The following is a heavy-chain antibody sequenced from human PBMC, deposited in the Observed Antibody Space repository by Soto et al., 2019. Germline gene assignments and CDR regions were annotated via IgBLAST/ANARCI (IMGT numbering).Heavy chain of an antibody. Sequence: QLQLQESGPGLVKPSETLSLTCTVSGGSISSSSYYWGWIRQPPGKGLEWIGSIYYSGSTYYNPSLKSRVTISVDTSKNQFSLKLSSVTAADTAVYYCARGKETPATPVLLSGYWFDPWGQGTLVTVSS. CDR1: GGSISSSSYY. J-gene: IGHJ5*02. CDR2: IYYSGST. D-gene: IGHD2-15*01. CDR3: ARGKETPATPVLLSGYWFDP. V-gene: IGHV4-39*01.